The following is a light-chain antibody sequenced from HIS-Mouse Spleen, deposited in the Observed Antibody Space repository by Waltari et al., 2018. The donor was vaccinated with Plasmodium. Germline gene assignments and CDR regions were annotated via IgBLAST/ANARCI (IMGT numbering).Light chain of an antibody. J-gene: IGLJ1*01. V-gene: IGLV2-23*01. CDR3: CSYAGSSTYV. CDR2: EGS. Sequence: QSALTQPASVSGSPGQSITISCTGTSSDVGSYNLVSWYQRHPGKAPKLVVYEGSKRPSGGSNRFSGAKAGNTASLTISGLQAEDEADYYCCSYAGSSTYVFGTGTKVTVL. CDR1: SSDVGSYNL.